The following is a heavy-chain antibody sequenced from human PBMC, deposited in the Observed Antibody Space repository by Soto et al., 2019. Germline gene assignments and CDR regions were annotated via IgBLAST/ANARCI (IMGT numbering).Heavy chain of an antibody. CDR3: ARVSRIAAAGTGNWFDP. D-gene: IGHD6-13*01. CDR2: INAGNGNT. Sequence: QVQLVQSGAEVKKPGASVKVSCKASGYTFTSYAMHWVRQAPGQRLEWMGWINAGNGNTKYSQKFQGRVTITRDTSGSTAYMELSSLRSEDTAVYYCARVSRIAAAGTGNWFDPWGQGTLVTVSS. CDR1: GYTFTSYA. V-gene: IGHV1-3*01. J-gene: IGHJ5*02.